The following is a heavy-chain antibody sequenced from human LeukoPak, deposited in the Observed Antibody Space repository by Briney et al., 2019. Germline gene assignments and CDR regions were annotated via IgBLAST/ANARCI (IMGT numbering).Heavy chain of an antibody. J-gene: IGHJ4*02. CDR2: MFHTGNS. D-gene: IGHD4-23*01. V-gene: IGHV4-38-2*02. CDR1: GYSINNGYY. CDR3: ARRSTVLTANYEY. Sequence: SETLSLTCTVFGYSINNGYYWGWIRQAPGKGLEWIGSMFHTGNSYYNPSLKRRVTIAIDTSKNQFSLRLSSVTAADTALYYCARRSTVLTANYEYWGQGTLVTVSA.